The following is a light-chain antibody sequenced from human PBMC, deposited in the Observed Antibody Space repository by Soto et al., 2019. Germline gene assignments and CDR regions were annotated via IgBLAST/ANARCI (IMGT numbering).Light chain of an antibody. J-gene: IGKJ4*01. CDR1: QTVLYSSNNRNY. CDR3: QQYYSTPLT. V-gene: IGKV4-1*01. Sequence: DIVMTQSPDSLAVSLGERATINCKSSQTVLYSSNNRNYLGCYQQKPGQPPKMLIYWASNPESGVPDRFRGSGSVTDFTLTISSLQSEDFAVYYCQQYYSTPLTFGGGTKVEIK. CDR2: WAS.